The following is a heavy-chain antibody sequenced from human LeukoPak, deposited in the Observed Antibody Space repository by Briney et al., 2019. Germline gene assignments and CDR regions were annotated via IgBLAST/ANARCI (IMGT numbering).Heavy chain of an antibody. CDR3: ARAFPPLRTSAAGDF. J-gene: IGHJ4*02. CDR1: GFTFSDYD. D-gene: IGHD6-25*01. Sequence: PGGSLRLFCTASGFTFSDYDMNWVRLAPGKGLEWVSSISGRSSHMYSTDSAKGRFTISRDNAKNSLYLQMNSLRAEDTAVYYCARAFPPLRTSAAGDFWGQGTLVTVSS. V-gene: IGHV3-21*06. CDR2: ISGRSSHM.